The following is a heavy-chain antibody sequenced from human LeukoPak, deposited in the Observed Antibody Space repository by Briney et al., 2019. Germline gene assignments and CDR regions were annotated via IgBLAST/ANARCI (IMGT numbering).Heavy chain of an antibody. CDR2: IYTSGTT. D-gene: IGHD1-20*01. J-gene: IGHJ4*02. V-gene: IGHV4-4*07. CDR1: GGSIRSYY. CDR3: ARETNWTFDY. Sequence: PSETLSRTCTVSGGSIRSYYWSWIRQPAGKGLEWIGRIYTSGTTNYNPSLKSRVTMSIDTSKNHFSLKLSSVTAADTAVYYCARETNWTFDYWGQGTLVTVSS.